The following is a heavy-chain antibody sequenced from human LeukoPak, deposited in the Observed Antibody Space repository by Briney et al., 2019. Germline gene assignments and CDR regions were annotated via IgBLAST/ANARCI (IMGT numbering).Heavy chain of an antibody. CDR3: AKGVGATHWGGSQLLDY. CDR1: GFTFSSYG. D-gene: IGHD1-26*01. Sequence: GRSLRLSCAGSGFTFSSYGMHWVRQAPGKGLEWVADISYDGSNKYYADFVKGRFTISRDNSKNTLYLQMNSLRDEDTAVYHCAKGVGATHWGGSQLLDYWGQGTLVTVSS. CDR2: ISYDGSNK. J-gene: IGHJ4*02. V-gene: IGHV3-30*18.